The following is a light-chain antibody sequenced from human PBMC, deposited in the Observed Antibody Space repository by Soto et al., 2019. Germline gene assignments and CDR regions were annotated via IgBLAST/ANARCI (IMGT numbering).Light chain of an antibody. CDR2: GAS. CDR1: QSINRNS. J-gene: IGKJ2*01. CDR3: QQYGSSPRT. Sequence: EIVLTQSPGTLSLSEGERATLSCRASQSINRNSIAWYQQRPGQAPRLLIYGASSRATGLPDRFSGSGYGTDFTLTITRLEREDFAVYFCQQYGSSPRTFGQGTKLEIK. V-gene: IGKV3-20*01.